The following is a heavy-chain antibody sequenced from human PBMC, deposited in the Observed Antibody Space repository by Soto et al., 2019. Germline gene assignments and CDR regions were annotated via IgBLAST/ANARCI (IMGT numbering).Heavy chain of an antibody. V-gene: IGHV3-48*01. J-gene: IGHJ5*02. D-gene: IGHD3-3*01. CDR3: ASEYYDFWSGPRGFDP. CDR1: GFTFSSYS. Sequence: LRLSCAASGFTFSSYSMNWVRQAPGKRLEWVSYISSSSSTIYYADSVKGRFTISRDNAKNSLYLQMNSLRAEDTAVYYCASEYYDFWSGPRGFDPWGQGTLVTVSS. CDR2: ISSSSSTI.